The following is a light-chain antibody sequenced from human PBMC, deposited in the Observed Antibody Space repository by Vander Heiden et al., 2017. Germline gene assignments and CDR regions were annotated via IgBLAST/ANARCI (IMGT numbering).Light chain of an antibody. J-gene: IGKJ2*01. V-gene: IGKV1-39*01. CDR3: QQSNKTPQT. Sequence: DIRMTQSPSSPSASVGDRVTITCRASQSVSSYLNWYQQKPGRAPKVLIYATSNLHSGVPSRFSGSGSGTDFTLTISSLQPEDFATYYCQQSNKTPQTFGQGTKLEIK. CDR2: ATS. CDR1: QSVSSY.